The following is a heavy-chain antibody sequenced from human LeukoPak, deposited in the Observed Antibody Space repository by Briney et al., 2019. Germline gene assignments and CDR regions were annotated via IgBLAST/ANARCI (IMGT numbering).Heavy chain of an antibody. J-gene: IGHJ4*02. CDR1: HSSISSGYY. D-gene: IGHD3-16*01. CDR3: ARHRPGGGSNDYFDF. Sequence: PSETLSLTCTVSHSSISSGYYWRCIRQPPGKQLQCLASIYRSRTSSYNPSLKRRVTISVDPPKNDFSLHLRSVTAPDTAMYYCARHRPGGGSNDYFDFWGQGVPVTVSS. V-gene: IGHV4-38-2*02. CDR2: IYRSRTS.